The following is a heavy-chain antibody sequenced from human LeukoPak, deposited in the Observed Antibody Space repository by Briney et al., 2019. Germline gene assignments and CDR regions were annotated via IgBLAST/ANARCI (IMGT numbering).Heavy chain of an antibody. D-gene: IGHD6-19*01. Sequence: GGSLRLSCAASGFTFSKYWMLCVREAPGKGLESVSRINTDGTVTTYADSVKGRFPVSRDNADNTMFLQMNSVRDEDTAVYYCATKQWLAPPPDSWGQGTPVTVSS. V-gene: IGHV3-74*01. J-gene: IGHJ4*02. CDR1: GFTFSKYW. CDR3: ATKQWLAPPPDS. CDR2: INTDGTVT.